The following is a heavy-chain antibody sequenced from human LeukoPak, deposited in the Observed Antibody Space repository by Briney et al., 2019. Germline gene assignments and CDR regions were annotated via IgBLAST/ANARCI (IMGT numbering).Heavy chain of an antibody. CDR2: INPSGGSA. V-gene: IGHV1-46*01. CDR1: GYTFTGFY. Sequence: ASVKVSCKASGYTFTGFYMHWVRQAPGQGLEWMGIINPSGGSASYAQKFQGRVTMTRDTSTSTVYMELSSLRSEDTAVYYCARDGLPGTDNYEFDYWGQGTLVTVSS. J-gene: IGHJ4*02. D-gene: IGHD3-3*01. CDR3: ARDGLPGTDNYEFDY.